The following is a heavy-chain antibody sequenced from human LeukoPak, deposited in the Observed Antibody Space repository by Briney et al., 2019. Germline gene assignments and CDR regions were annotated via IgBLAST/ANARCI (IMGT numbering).Heavy chain of an antibody. CDR3: AKWGGYYDSSGDNDFDD. V-gene: IGHV3-30*18. CDR1: GFTFSTYG. Sequence: GGSLRLSCATSGFTFSTYGMHWVRQAPGKGLGWVAVISYDGSNKYYADSVKGRFTISRDNSKNPLYLQMNSLRAEDTAVYYCAKWGGYYDSSGDNDFDDWGQGTLVTVSS. J-gene: IGHJ4*02. CDR2: ISYDGSNK. D-gene: IGHD3-22*01.